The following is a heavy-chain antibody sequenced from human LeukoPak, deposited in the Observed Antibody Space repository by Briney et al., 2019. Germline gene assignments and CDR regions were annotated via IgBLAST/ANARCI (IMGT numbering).Heavy chain of an antibody. CDR2: ISSSSSYI. V-gene: IGHV3-21*01. Sequence: PGGSLSLSCAASGFPFISNYMSWVRQAPGKGLEWVSSISSSSSYIYYADSVKGRFAISRGNAKNTLYLQMNSLRAEDMAVYYCARDVYYGSGSYSNDAFDIWGQGTMVTVSS. D-gene: IGHD3-10*01. CDR1: GFPFISNY. J-gene: IGHJ3*02. CDR3: ARDVYYGSGSYSNDAFDI.